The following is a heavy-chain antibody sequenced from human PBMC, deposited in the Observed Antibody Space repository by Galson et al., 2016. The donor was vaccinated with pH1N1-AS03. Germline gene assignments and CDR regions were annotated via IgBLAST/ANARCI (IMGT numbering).Heavy chain of an antibody. CDR1: GFTFSGYW. J-gene: IGHJ3*02. Sequence: SLRLSCAASGFTFSGYWMTWVRQAPGKGLKWVANIKQDGSEKSYVDSVKGRFTISRDNAKNSLYQQMNSLRAEDTAAYYCARGKDFWSGYPDDPFDIWGQGTMITVSS. D-gene: IGHD3-3*01. V-gene: IGHV3-7*03. CDR2: IKQDGSEK. CDR3: ARGKDFWSGYPDDPFDI.